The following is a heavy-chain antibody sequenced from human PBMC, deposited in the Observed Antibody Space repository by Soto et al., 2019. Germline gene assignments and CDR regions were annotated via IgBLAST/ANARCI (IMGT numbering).Heavy chain of an antibody. V-gene: IGHV1-24*01. D-gene: IGHD6-13*01. CDR1: GYTLTELS. CDR2: FDPEDGET. J-gene: IGHJ6*02. Sequence: ASVKVYCKVSGYTLTELSMHWVRQAPGKGLEWMGGFDPEDGETIYAQKFQGRVTMTEDTSTDTAYMELSSLRSEDTAVYYCATNVQQQLAYYYYGMDVWGQGTTVTVSS. CDR3: ATNVQQQLAYYYYGMDV.